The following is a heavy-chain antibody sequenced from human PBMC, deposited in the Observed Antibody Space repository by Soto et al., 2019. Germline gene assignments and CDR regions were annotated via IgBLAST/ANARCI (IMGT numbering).Heavy chain of an antibody. Sequence: QVQQLESGPGLVKPWDTLSLTCTVSGAYISDFSWSWIRQPAGKGLEWIGRITVNGNTQYNPFFRSRVTMSIDTARNQFSLNLQSATAADTALYYCARESGENWTYEAHWGQGTLVTVSS. CDR3: ARESGENWTYEAH. D-gene: IGHD1-7*01. V-gene: IGHV4-4*07. CDR2: ITVNGNT. CDR1: GAYISDFS. J-gene: IGHJ1*01.